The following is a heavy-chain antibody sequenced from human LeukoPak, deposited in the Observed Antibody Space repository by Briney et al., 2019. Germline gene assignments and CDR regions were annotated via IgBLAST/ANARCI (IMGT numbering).Heavy chain of an antibody. CDR2: MYDSGST. CDR3: ARSTKSSIAARGPTDGWFDP. Sequence: PSQTLSLTCAVSGGSISSGGYSWSWIRQPPGKGLEWIGYMYDSGSTYYNPSLKSRVTISVDTSKNQFSLKLSSVTAADTAVYYCARSTKSSIAARGPTDGWFDPWGQGTLVTVSS. D-gene: IGHD6-6*01. J-gene: IGHJ5*02. CDR1: GGSISSGGYS. V-gene: IGHV4-30-2*05.